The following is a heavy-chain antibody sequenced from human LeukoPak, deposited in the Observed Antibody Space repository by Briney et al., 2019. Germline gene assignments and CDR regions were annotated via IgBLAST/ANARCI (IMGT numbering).Heavy chain of an antibody. CDR2: IYSGGST. D-gene: IGHD6-19*01. CDR1: GFTVSSNY. J-gene: IGHJ6*01. CDR3: ARDSYSSGWIPVEGMDV. Sequence: GGSLRLSCAASGFTVSSNYMSWVRQAPGKGLEWVSVIYSGGSTYYADSVKGRFTISRDNSKNTLYLQMNSLRAEDTAVYYCARDSYSSGWIPVEGMDVWGQGTTVTVSS. V-gene: IGHV3-66*02.